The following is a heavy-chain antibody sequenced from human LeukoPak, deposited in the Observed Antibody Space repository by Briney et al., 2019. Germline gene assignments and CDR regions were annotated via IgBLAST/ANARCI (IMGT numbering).Heavy chain of an antibody. D-gene: IGHD6-13*01. CDR1: GFTVSSNY. CDR2: IYSGGST. CDR3: ARGYSSSWYGGTTGNWFDP. V-gene: IGHV3-66*01. Sequence: GGSLRLSCAASGFTVSSNYMSWVRQAPGKGLEWVSVIYSGGSTYYADSVKGRFTISRDNSKNTLYLQMNSLRAEDTAVYYCARGYSSSWYGGTTGNWFDPWGQGTLVTVSS. J-gene: IGHJ5*02.